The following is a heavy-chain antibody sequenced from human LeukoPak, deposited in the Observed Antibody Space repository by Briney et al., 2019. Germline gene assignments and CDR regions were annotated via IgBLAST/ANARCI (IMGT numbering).Heavy chain of an antibody. CDR2: IIPILGIA. CDR3: ARESSGYGYFDY. D-gene: IGHD5-12*01. Sequence: GGSLRLSCAASGFTFSSYAMHWVRQAPGQGLEWMGRIIPILGIANYAQKFQGRVTITADKSTSTVYMELSSLRSEDTAVYYCARESSGYGYFDYWGQGSPVTVSS. V-gene: IGHV1-69*04. CDR1: GFTFSSYA. J-gene: IGHJ4*02.